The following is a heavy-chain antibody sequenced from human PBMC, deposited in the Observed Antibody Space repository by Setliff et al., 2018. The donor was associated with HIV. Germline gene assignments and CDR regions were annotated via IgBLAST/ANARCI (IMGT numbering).Heavy chain of an antibody. V-gene: IGHV4-39*01. CDR2: IFYSGDA. Sequence: SETLSLTSNVSGDSISSGTYYWGWVRQAPGKGLEWIGSIFYSGDAHYNPSLKRRVTISVDTSKNQLSLKVRSVTAADTALYYCARVGVRNWNDDGIDYWGQGTLVTVSS. CDR3: ARVGVRNWNDDGIDY. D-gene: IGHD1-1*01. CDR1: GDSISSGTYY. J-gene: IGHJ4*02.